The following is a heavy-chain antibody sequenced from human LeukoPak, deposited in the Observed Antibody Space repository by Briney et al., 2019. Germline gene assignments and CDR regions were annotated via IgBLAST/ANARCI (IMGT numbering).Heavy chain of an antibody. CDR3: ARGQNYYGSGSYYGA. D-gene: IGHD3-10*01. V-gene: IGHV4-34*01. CDR2: INHSGGT. CDR1: GGSFNGFY. Sequence: SETLSLTCAVYGGSFNGFYWTWIRQPPGKGLEWIGEINHSGGTNYNPSLKSRVTISVDTSKNQFSLRLSSVTAADTAVYYCARGQNYYGSGSYYGAWGQGTLVTVSS. J-gene: IGHJ5*02.